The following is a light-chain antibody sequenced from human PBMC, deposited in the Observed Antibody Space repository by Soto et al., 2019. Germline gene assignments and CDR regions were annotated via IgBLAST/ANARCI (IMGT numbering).Light chain of an antibody. CDR3: QQYGSSPRT. Sequence: ENVLTQSPGTLSLSPGERATLFCRASQSVISSSLAWYQQKPGQAPRLLMYGASSRATGIPDRFSGSGSGTDFTLTIRTLEPEDFAVYYCQQYGSSPRTFGQGTKVDIK. CDR1: QSVISSS. J-gene: IGKJ1*01. V-gene: IGKV3-20*01. CDR2: GAS.